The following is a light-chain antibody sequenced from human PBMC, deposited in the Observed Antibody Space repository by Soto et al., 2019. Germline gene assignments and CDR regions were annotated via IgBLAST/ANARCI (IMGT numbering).Light chain of an antibody. J-gene: IGKJ1*01. Sequence: DIQLTQSPSSLASSLGDRVTISCRSSQYINNYLAWYQHKPGQPPRLLIYHVSSWQDGVSARFSASGTGTDFTLTINGVQPEDFAAYYCQQSYSCPQTFGQGTKVDIK. V-gene: IGKV1-39*01. CDR3: QQSYSCPQT. CDR2: HVS. CDR1: QYINNY.